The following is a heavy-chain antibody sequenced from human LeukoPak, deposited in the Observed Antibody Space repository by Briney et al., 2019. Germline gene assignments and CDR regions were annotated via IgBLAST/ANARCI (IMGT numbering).Heavy chain of an antibody. CDR3: ARGWQGAYFDY. Sequence: PGGALRLSCAASRFTFSSYGMYSVRQAPGKGLEGVAAICGSGCKKYYAHTVKGRFPISRYNSKNTLYLQMNSRRAEDTAVYYCARGWQGAYFDYWGRGTLVSVS. V-gene: IGHV3-23*01. CDR2: ICGSGCKK. D-gene: IGHD5-24*01. J-gene: IGHJ4*02. CDR1: RFTFSSYG.